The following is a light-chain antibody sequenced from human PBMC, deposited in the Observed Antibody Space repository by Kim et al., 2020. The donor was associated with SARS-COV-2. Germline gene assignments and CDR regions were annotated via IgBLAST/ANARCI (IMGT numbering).Light chain of an antibody. CDR1: VSDVGAYNY. V-gene: IGLV2-14*03. CDR2: DVN. CDR3: GSRSSTSTDV. J-gene: IGLJ1*01. Sequence: QSALTQPASVSGSPGQSITISCTGTVSDVGAYNYVSWYQQYAGKAPKLLIYDVNKRPSGVSSRFSGSKSGNTASLTISGLQAEDDADYYCGSRSSTSTDVFGAGTKVTVL.